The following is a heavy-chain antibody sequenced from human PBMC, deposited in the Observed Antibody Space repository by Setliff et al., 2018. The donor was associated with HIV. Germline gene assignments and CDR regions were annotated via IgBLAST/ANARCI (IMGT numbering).Heavy chain of an antibody. Sequence: GVLRLSCAASGFDFSGFWMSWARQATGNGLEWVANIDEHGEKKYYLDFLEGRITISRDNAKNSLYLQMNTLRAEDTAVYYCAALSLRTNSVYGIVSNRFDRWGQGTLVTVSS. V-gene: IGHV3-7*03. D-gene: IGHD1-7*01. J-gene: IGHJ5*02. CDR2: IDEHGEKK. CDR1: GFDFSGFW. CDR3: AALSLRTNSVYGIVSNRFDR.